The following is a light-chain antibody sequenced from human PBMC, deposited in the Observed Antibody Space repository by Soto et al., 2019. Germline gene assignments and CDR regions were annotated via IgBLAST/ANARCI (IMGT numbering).Light chain of an antibody. J-gene: IGKJ3*01. V-gene: IGKV1-39*01. CDR2: DAS. CDR3: QQSFSIPFT. Sequence: DIQMTQSPSSLSATVGDRVTITCRASQTIGKYLNWYQQQPGKVPKLLIYDASYLQSGVPSRFSGSESGTEFTLNISDLRPEDFATYYCQQSFSIPFTFGPGTKVDIK. CDR1: QTIGKY.